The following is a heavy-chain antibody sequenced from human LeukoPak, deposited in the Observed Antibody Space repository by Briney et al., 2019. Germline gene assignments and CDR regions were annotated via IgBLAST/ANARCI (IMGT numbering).Heavy chain of an antibody. D-gene: IGHD5-18*01. V-gene: IGHV3-53*01. CDR3: ATYVDTVRYDAFDV. J-gene: IGHJ3*01. Sequence: GGSLRLSCTVSGFTVSSNSMSWVRQAPGKGLEWVSFIYSDNTHYSDSVKGRFTISRDNARNTLFLQMNSLRTEDAAVYYCATYVDTVRYDAFDVWGQGTMVTVSS. CDR2: IYSDNT. CDR1: GFTVSSNS.